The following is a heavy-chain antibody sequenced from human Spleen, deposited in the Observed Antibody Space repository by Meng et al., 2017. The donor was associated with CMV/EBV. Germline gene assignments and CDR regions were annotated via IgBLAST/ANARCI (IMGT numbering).Heavy chain of an antibody. CDR2: INHSGST. J-gene: IGHJ4*02. D-gene: IGHD6-6*01. V-gene: IGHV4-61*01. CDR1: GGSVSSGSYY. CDR3: ARRPLRTLAARPHPLYYFDY. Sequence: SETLSLTCTVSGGSVSSGSYYWSWIRQPPGKGLEWIGEINHSGSTNYNPSLKSRVTISVDTSKNQFSLKLSSVTAADTAVYYCARRPLRTLAARPHPLYYFDYWGQGTLVTVSS.